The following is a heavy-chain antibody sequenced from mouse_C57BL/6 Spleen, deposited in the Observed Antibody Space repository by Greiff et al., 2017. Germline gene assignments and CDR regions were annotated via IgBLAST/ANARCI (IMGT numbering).Heavy chain of an antibody. CDR2: ISSGSSTI. Sequence: EVMLVESGGGLVKPGGSLKLSCAASGFTFSDYGMYWVRQAPEKGLEWVAYISSGSSTIYYADTVKGRFTISRDNAKNTLFLQMTSLRSEDTAMYYCAVDSNYRDYYAMDYWGQGTSVIVAS. CDR3: AVDSNYRDYYAMDY. V-gene: IGHV5-17*01. D-gene: IGHD2-5*01. J-gene: IGHJ4*01. CDR1: GFTFSDYG.